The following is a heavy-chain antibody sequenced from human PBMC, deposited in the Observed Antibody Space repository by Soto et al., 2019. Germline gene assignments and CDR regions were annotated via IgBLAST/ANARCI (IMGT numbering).Heavy chain of an antibody. D-gene: IGHD5-12*01. V-gene: IGHV4-59*08. CDR2: IYYSGST. Sequence: SETLSLTCTVSGGSISSYYRSWVRQPPGKGLEWIGYIYYSGSTNYNPSLKSRVTISVDTSKDQFSLKLSSVTAADTAVYYCASSGGEYSGYDSLCFDYWGQGTLVTVPS. J-gene: IGHJ4*02. CDR3: ASSGGEYSGYDSLCFDY. CDR1: GGSISSYY.